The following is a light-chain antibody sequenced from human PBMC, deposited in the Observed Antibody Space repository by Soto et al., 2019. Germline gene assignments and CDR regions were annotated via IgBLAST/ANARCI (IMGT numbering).Light chain of an antibody. Sequence: QSVLTQPPSVSAAPGQTVTISPSGSSSHIGNNYVSWYQQLPRTAPKLLIYDSNKRPSGIPDRFSGSKSGTSATLDITGLPTGDEADYYCATWDSSLTGEVFGGGTKLTVL. V-gene: IGLV1-51*01. J-gene: IGLJ2*01. CDR3: ATWDSSLTGEV. CDR2: DSN. CDR1: SSHIGNNY.